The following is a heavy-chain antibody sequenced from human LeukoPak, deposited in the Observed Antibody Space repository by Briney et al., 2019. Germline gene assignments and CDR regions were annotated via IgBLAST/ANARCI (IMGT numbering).Heavy chain of an antibody. D-gene: IGHD2-15*01. CDR2: ISYDGSNK. J-gene: IGHJ4*02. Sequence: GGSLRLSCAASGFTFSSYAMHWVRQAPGKGLEWVAVISYDGSNKYYADSVKGRFTISRDNSKNTLYLQMNSLRGEDTAVYYCARGLGEYCSGGSCYSAGYWGQGTLVTVSS. CDR1: GFTFSSYA. V-gene: IGHV3-30*04. CDR3: ARGLGEYCSGGSCYSAGY.